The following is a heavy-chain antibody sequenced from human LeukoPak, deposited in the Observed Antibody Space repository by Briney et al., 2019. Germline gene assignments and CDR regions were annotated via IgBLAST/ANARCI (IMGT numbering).Heavy chain of an antibody. D-gene: IGHD6-19*01. CDR3: AKGSEAVAGTFDY. Sequence: GGSLRLSCAASGFTFSKSWMSWLRQTPEKGLEWVSAISGSGGSTYYADSVKGRFTISRDNSKNTLYLQMNSLRAEDTAVYYCAKGSEAVAGTFDYWGQGTLVTVSS. CDR2: ISGSGGST. V-gene: IGHV3-23*01. CDR1: GFTFSKSW. J-gene: IGHJ4*02.